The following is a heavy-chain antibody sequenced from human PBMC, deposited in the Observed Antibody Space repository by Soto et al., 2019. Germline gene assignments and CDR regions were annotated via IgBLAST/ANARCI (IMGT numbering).Heavy chain of an antibody. D-gene: IGHD3-10*01. V-gene: IGHV4-34*01. CDR1: GGSFSGYY. J-gene: IGHJ1*01. Sequence: SETLSLTCAVYGGSFSGYYWSWIRQPPGKGLEWIGELNDSGYTNYNASLKSRVSTSGDTSKNQFSLKLSFVTAADTAVYYCARGRGGVQHWGQGTLVTVSS. CDR2: LNDSGYT. CDR3: ARGRGGVQH.